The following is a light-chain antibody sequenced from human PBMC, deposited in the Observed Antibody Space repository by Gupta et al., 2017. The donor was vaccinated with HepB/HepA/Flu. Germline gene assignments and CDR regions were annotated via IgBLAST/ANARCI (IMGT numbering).Light chain of an antibody. J-gene: IGLJ2*01. Sequence: QSALTQPASVSGSPGQSITISCTGTSSDVGGFNYVSWYQQHPGKAPKLMIYDVSYRPSGVSDRFSGSKSGNTASLAISGLQAEDEADYYCSSFRRSYALEVVLGGGTKLTVL. V-gene: IGLV2-14*03. CDR2: DVS. CDR3: SSFRRSYALEVV. CDR1: SSDVGGFNY.